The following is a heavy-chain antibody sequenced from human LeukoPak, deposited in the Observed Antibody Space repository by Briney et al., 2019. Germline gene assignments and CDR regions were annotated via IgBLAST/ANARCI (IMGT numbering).Heavy chain of an antibody. D-gene: IGHD6-13*01. CDR2: ISSSSSYI. J-gene: IGHJ6*03. Sequence: MTGGSLRLSCAASGFTFSSYSMNWVRQAPGKGLEWVSSISSSSSYIYYADSVKGRFTISRDNAKNSLYLQMNSLRAEDTAVYYCASQQHPSPYYYYYMDVWGKGTTVTVSS. V-gene: IGHV3-21*01. CDR1: GFTFSSYS. CDR3: ASQQHPSPYYYYYMDV.